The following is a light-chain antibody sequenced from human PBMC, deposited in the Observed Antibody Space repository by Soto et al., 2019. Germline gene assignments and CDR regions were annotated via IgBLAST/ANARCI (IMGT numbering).Light chain of an antibody. V-gene: IGLV2-23*01. Sequence: QSALTQPASVSGSPGQSITISCTGTSSDIGSYNFVSWYQQRPGKAPKLMIFEASKRPSGVPYRFSGSKSANTASLTISGLQDEDEADYYSFSYAGSTTWVFGGGTKLTVL. CDR2: EAS. CDR3: FSYAGSTTWV. CDR1: SSDIGSYNF. J-gene: IGLJ3*02.